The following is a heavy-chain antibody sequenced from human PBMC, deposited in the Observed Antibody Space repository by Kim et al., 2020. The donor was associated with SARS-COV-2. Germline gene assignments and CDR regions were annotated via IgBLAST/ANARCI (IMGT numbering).Heavy chain of an antibody. V-gene: IGHV3-74*01. J-gene: IGHJ1*01. CDR2: INNEGTRT. CDR1: GFTFRGEW. CDR3: TRDFQYKAS. Sequence: GGSLRLSCAASGFTFRGEWMHWVRQVPGKGLVWVACINNEGTRTWYADSVKGRFTISRDNARNTLDLQMSSLSAGDTAVYYCTRDFQYKASWGQGTLVS. D-gene: IGHD1-20*01.